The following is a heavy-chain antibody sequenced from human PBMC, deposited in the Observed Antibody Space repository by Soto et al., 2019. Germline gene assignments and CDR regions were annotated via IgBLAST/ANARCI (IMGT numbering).Heavy chain of an antibody. J-gene: IGHJ4*02. Sequence: QLQLQESGPGLVKPSETLSLICTVSGGSISSSIYYWGWIRQPPGKGLDWIGSIYYSGSTYYNPSLKSRVTMSVDTSKNQFSLTLTSVTAADTAVYYCARLNYGANSAGDYWGQGTLVTVSS. CDR1: GGSISSSIYY. D-gene: IGHD4-17*01. V-gene: IGHV4-39*01. CDR2: IYYSGST. CDR3: ARLNYGANSAGDY.